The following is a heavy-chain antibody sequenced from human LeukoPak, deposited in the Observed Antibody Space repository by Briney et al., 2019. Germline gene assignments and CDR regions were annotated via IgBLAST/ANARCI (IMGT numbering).Heavy chain of an antibody. CDR3: ARETLDILPGYYTNYMDV. D-gene: IGHD3-9*01. CDR2: IYYSGST. CDR1: GGSISSHY. J-gene: IGHJ6*03. V-gene: IGHV4-59*11. Sequence: PSETLSLTCTVSGGSISSHYWSWIRQPPGKGLEWIGYIYYSGSTNYNPSLKSRLTISVDASKNQLSLKLISVTAADTAVYYCARETLDILPGYYTNYMDVWGKGTTVTVSS.